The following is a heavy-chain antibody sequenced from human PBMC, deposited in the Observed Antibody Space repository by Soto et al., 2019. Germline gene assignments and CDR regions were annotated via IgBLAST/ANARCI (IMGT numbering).Heavy chain of an antibody. CDR1: GGSFSGYY. D-gene: IGHD3-22*01. Sequence: SETLSLTCAVYGGSFSGYYWSWIRQPPGKGLEWIGEINHSGSTNYNPSLKSRVTISVDTSKNQFSLKLSSVTAADTAVYYCARNAGSSGYSRGNWFDPWGQGTLVTVSS. CDR3: ARNAGSSGYSRGNWFDP. J-gene: IGHJ5*02. CDR2: INHSGST. V-gene: IGHV4-34*01.